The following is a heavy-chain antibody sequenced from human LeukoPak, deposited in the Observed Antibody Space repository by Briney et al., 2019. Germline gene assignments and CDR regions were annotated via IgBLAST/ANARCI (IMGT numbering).Heavy chain of an antibody. J-gene: IGHJ5*02. CDR3: ASSDGSGTFDP. V-gene: IGHV4-28*06. CDR2: MYYTGTT. Sequence: SETLSLTCSVSGFSINSGNFWGWIRQPPGKGLEWIGYMYYTGTTNYNPSLKSRVTMSIDTSKNQFFLKLSSVTALDTAIYYCASSDGSGTFDPWGQGTLVTVSS. D-gene: IGHD3-10*01. CDR1: GFSINSGNF.